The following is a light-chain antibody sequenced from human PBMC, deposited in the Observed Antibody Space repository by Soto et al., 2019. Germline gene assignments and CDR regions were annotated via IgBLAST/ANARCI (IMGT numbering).Light chain of an antibody. Sequence: QSALTQPPSASGSPGQSVTISCTGTSSDVGGYNFVSWYQHHPGKAPKLIIYAVNKRPSGVPNRFSGSKSGNTASLTVSGVQAEDEADYYCNSYAGSNIYVFGTATKVTVL. J-gene: IGLJ1*01. CDR3: NSYAGSNIYV. V-gene: IGLV2-8*01. CDR1: SSDVGGYNF. CDR2: AVN.